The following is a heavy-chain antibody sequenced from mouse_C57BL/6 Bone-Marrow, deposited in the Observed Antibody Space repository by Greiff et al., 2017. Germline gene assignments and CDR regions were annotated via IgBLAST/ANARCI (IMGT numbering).Heavy chain of an antibody. Sequence: DVKLVESGGGLVKPGGSLKLSCAASGFTFSSYAMSWVRQTPEKRLEWVATISDGGSYTYYPNNVKGRFTISRDNAKNNLYLQMSHLKSEDTAMYYCARNYNGYSWFADWGQGTLVTVSA. CDR1: GFTFSSYA. D-gene: IGHD2-3*01. CDR2: ISDGGSYT. J-gene: IGHJ3*01. CDR3: ARNYNGYSWFAD. V-gene: IGHV5-4*03.